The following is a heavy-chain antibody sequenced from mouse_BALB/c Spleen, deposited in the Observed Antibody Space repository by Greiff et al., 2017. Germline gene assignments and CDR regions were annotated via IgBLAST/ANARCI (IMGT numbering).Heavy chain of an antibody. J-gene: IGHJ4*01. CDR3: ARDDKNYAMDY. CDR1: GFTFSSYA. V-gene: IGHV5-9-4*01. CDR2: ISSGGSYT. Sequence: EVKLVESGGGLVKPGGSLKLSCAASGFTFSSYAMSWVRQSPEKRLEWVAEISSGGSYTYYPDTVTGRFTISRDNAKNTLYLEMISLRSEDTAMYYCARDDKNYAMDYWGQGTSVTVSS.